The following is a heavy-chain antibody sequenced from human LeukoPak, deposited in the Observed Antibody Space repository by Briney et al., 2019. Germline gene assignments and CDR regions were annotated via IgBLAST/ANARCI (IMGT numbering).Heavy chain of an antibody. Sequence: PVASVKVSCKASGYTFTGYYMHWVRQAPGQGLEWMGWINPNSGGTNYAQKFQGRVTMTEDTSTDTAYMELSSLRSEDTAVYYCAIVVQQLLLALDYWGQGTLVTVSS. CDR3: AIVVQQLLLALDY. CDR1: GYTFTGYY. CDR2: INPNSGGT. V-gene: IGHV1-2*02. J-gene: IGHJ4*02. D-gene: IGHD6-13*01.